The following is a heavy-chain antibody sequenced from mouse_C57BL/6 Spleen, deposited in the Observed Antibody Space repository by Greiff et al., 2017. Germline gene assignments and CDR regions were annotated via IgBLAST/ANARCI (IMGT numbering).Heavy chain of an antibody. CDR1: GFTFSDYG. Sequence: EVKLMESGGGLVKPGGSLKLSCAASGFTFSDYGMHWVRQAPEKGLEWVAYISSGSSTFYYADTVKGRFTISRDNDKNTLFLQMTSLRSEDTAMYYCAKYYGSSSHWYFDVWGTGTTVTVSS. CDR3: AKYYGSSSHWYFDV. D-gene: IGHD1-1*01. CDR2: ISSGSSTF. V-gene: IGHV5-17*01. J-gene: IGHJ1*03.